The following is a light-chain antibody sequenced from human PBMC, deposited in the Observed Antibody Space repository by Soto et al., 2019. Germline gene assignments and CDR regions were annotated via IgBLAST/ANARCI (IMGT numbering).Light chain of an antibody. CDR2: NTS. CDR1: VSNIGSYY. V-gene: IGLV1-47*02. CDR3: AAWDDGMHNLL. J-gene: IGLJ2*01. Sequence: QAVVTQPPSAAGTPGQTVTISCSGSVSNIGSYYVYWYQQFPGTAPKLLIHNTSQRPSGVPDRFSGSKSGTSASLAISGLRSEDEADYYCAAWDDGMHNLLFGGGTKVTVL.